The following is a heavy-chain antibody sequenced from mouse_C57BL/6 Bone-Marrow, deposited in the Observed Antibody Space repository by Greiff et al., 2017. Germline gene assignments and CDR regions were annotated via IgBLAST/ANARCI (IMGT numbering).Heavy chain of an antibody. CDR3: ARRGYGSSLDY. D-gene: IGHD1-1*01. CDR2: ISSGGSYT. V-gene: IGHV5-6*02. CDR1: GFTFRSSG. J-gene: IGHJ2*01. Sequence: EVMLVESGGDLVKPGGSLKLSCAASGFTFRSSGMSWVSQTPDKRLEWVATISSGGSYTYYPDSVKGRFTITRDNSKNTLYLQMSSLKSEDSAMYYCARRGYGSSLDYWGQGTTLTVSS.